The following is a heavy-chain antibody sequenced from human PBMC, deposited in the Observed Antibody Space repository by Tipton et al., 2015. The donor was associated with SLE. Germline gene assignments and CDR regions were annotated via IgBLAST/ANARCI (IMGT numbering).Heavy chain of an antibody. CDR3: ATYSSWYGTAAFDY. D-gene: IGHD6-13*01. J-gene: IGHJ4*02. Sequence: TLSLTCAVYGGSFSGNYWSWIRQPPGEGLEWIGEVNHTGGANYNPSLKSRVTISVDTSKNQFSLKVTSVTAADTAIYYCATYSSWYGTAAFDYWGRGTLVTVSS. CDR2: VNHTGGA. V-gene: IGHV4-34*01. CDR1: GGSFSGNY.